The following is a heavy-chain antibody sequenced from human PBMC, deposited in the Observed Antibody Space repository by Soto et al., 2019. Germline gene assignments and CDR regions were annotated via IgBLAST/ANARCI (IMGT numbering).Heavy chain of an antibody. D-gene: IGHD6-13*01. Sequence: EVQLVESGGGLVQPGRSLRLSCAASGFTFDDYAMHWVRQAPGKGLEWVSGISWNSGSIGYADSVKGRFTISRDNAKNSLYLQMNSLRAEDTAVYYCAKDTTESWYLGAFDIWGQGTMVTVSS. J-gene: IGHJ3*02. CDR1: GFTFDDYA. V-gene: IGHV3-9*01. CDR2: ISWNSGSI. CDR3: AKDTTESWYLGAFDI.